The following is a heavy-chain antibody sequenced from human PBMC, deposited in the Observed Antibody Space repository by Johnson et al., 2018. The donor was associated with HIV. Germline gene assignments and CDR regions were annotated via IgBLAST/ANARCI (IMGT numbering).Heavy chain of an antibody. V-gene: IGHV3-7*05. Sequence: VQLVESGGGLVQPGGSLRLSCVASGYTFSHYWMSWVRQGPGKGLEWVANINQDGSETYYVDSVKGRFTISRDNAKKSLFLQMSSLRAEDTAIYYCARSLRRLQRVFDAFDIWGQGTMVTVSS. CDR1: GYTFSHYW. J-gene: IGHJ3*02. CDR3: ARSLRRLQRVFDAFDI. D-gene: IGHD4-11*01. CDR2: INQDGSET.